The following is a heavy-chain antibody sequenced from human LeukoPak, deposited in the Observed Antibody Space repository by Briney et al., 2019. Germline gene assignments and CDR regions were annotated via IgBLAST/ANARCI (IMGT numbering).Heavy chain of an antibody. V-gene: IGHV3-9*01. J-gene: IGHJ4*02. CDR1: GFTFDDYA. Sequence: GGSLRLSCAASGFTFDDYAMHWVRQAPGKGLEWVSGISWNSGSIGYADSVEGRFTISRDNAKNSLYLQMNSLRAEDTALYYCAKDRGSSWTGFDYWGQGTLVTVSS. CDR3: AKDRGSSWTGFDY. D-gene: IGHD6-13*01. CDR2: ISWNSGSI.